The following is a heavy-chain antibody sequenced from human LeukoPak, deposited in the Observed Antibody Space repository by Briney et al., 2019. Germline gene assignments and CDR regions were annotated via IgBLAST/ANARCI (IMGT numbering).Heavy chain of an antibody. CDR1: GFTFDSYW. Sequence: GGSLRLSCATSGFTFDSYWMSWVRQAPGKGLEWVANIKDDGGEKYYVDSVKGRFTISRDNAKNSVYLQMNSLRAEDTAVYYCAGEVGSAARGRWGQGTLVTVSS. CDR3: AGEVGSAARGR. J-gene: IGHJ4*02. D-gene: IGHD2-2*01. V-gene: IGHV3-7*05. CDR2: IKDDGGEK.